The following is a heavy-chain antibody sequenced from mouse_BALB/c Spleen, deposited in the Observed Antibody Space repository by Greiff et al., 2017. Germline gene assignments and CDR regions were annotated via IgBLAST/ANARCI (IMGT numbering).Heavy chain of an antibody. V-gene: IGHV5-17*02. CDR1: GFTFSSFG. Sequence: DVKLVESGGGLVQPGGSRKLSCAASGFTFSSFGMHWVRQAPEKGLEWVAYISSGSSTIYYADTVKGRFTISRDNPKNTLFLQMTSLRSEDTAMYYCAREQAYYGNYGGFYWYFDVWGAGTTVTVSS. J-gene: IGHJ1*01. CDR2: ISSGSSTI. CDR3: AREQAYYGNYGGFYWYFDV. D-gene: IGHD2-10*01.